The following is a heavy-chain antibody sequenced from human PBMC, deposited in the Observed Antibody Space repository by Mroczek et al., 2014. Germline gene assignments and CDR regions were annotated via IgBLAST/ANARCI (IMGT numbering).Heavy chain of an antibody. CDR3: ARGGLVYAKDNIVDY. V-gene: IGHV1-2*02. D-gene: IGHD2-8*01. CDR2: INPNSGGT. J-gene: IGHJ4*02. Sequence: QVQLQQWGAEVKKPGASVKVSCKASGYTFTGYYMHWVRQAPGQGLEWMGWINPNSGGTNYAQKFQGRVTMTRDTSISTAYMELSRLRSDDTAVYYCARGGLVYAKDNIVDYWGQGTLVTVSS. CDR1: GYTFTGYY.